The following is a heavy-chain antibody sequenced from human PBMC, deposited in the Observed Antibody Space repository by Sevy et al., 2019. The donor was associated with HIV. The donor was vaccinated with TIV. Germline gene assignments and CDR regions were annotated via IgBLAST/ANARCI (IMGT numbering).Heavy chain of an antibody. J-gene: IGHJ3*02. V-gene: IGHV3-30-3*01. CDR1: GFTFSSYA. CDR2: ISYDGSNK. Sequence: GGSLRLSCAASGFTFSSYAMHWVRQAPGKGLEWVAVISYDGSNKYYADSVKGRFTISRDNSKNTLYLQMNSLGAEDTAVYYCARTLGYCSGGSCYSSGWAFDIWGQGTMVTVSS. CDR3: ARTLGYCSGGSCYSSGWAFDI. D-gene: IGHD2-15*01.